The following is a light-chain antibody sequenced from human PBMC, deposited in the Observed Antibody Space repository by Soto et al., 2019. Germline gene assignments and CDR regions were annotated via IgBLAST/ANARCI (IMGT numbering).Light chain of an antibody. CDR2: AAS. Sequence: IQLTQSPSSLYASVGDRVTITCRASQGSSSYLAWYQQKPGKGPKLLIYAASTLQSRVPSRFSDRGSGTDFTLTVRSLQPEDFSNYYGQQLISFPRTFGQGPNLQI. CDR3: QQLISFPRT. CDR1: QGSSSY. J-gene: IGKJ2*01. V-gene: IGKV1-9*01.